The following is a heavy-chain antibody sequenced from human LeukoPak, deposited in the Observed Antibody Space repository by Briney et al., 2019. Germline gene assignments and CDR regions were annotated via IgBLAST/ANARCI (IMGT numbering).Heavy chain of an antibody. V-gene: IGHV3-48*04. J-gene: IGHJ4*02. CDR2: ISSSSSTI. Sequence: GGSLRLSCAASGFTFSSYSMNWVRQAPGKGLEWVSYISSSSSTIYYADSVKGRFTISRDNAKNSLYLQMNSLRAEDTALYYCAKGKYGDYGVGDYWGQGTLVTVSS. CDR3: AKGKYGDYGVGDY. CDR1: GFTFSSYS. D-gene: IGHD4-17*01.